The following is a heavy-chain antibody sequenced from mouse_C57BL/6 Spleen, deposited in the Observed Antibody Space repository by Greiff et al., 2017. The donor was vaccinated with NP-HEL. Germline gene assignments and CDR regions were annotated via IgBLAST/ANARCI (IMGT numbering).Heavy chain of an antibody. D-gene: IGHD1-1*01. Sequence: EVQRVESGGGLVKPGGSLKLSCAASGFTFSDYGMHWVRQAPEKGLEWVAYISSGSSTIYYADTVKGRFTISRDNAKNTLFLQMTSLRSEDTAMYYCARRGSTTVVGYFDYWGQGTTLTVSS. CDR2: ISSGSSTI. CDR1: GFTFSDYG. V-gene: IGHV5-17*01. J-gene: IGHJ2*01. CDR3: ARRGSTTVVGYFDY.